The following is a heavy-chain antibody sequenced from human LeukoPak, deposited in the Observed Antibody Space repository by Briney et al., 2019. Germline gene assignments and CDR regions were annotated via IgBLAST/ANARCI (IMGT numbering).Heavy chain of an antibody. CDR1: GFTFNNYG. D-gene: IGHD2-2*01. V-gene: IGHV1-18*01. CDR3: AREEYQLLRGSTYFDY. J-gene: IGHJ4*02. Sequence: GASVKVSCKASGFTFNNYGFSWVRQAPGQGLEWMGWISAYSGNTRYAQKIQGRVTMTTDTSTTTAYMELRSLTSDDAAVYYGAREEYQLLRGSTYFDYWGQGTLVTVSS. CDR2: ISAYSGNT.